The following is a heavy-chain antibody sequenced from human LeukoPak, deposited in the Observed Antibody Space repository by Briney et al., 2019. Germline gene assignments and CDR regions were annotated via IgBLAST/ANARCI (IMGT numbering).Heavy chain of an antibody. CDR3: AKLYNYDGSGQDY. V-gene: IGHV3-66*03. CDR1: GFTVSSNS. J-gene: IGHJ4*02. CDR2: IYSDNT. Sequence: GGSLRLSCTVSGFTVSSNSMSWVRQAPGKGLEWVSFIYSDNTHYSDSVKGRFTISRDNSENTLYLQMNSLRPEDTAVYYCAKLYNYDGSGQDYWGQGTLVTVSS. D-gene: IGHD3-22*01.